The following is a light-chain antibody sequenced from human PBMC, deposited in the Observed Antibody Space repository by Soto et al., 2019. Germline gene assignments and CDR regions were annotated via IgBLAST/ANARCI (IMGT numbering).Light chain of an antibody. V-gene: IGLV1-40*01. Sequence: QSVLTQPPSVSGAPGQRVTISCTGSSSNIGAGFVVHWYQHLPGTAPKLLIYGDTNRPSGVPDRFSGSRSGTSASLTITGLQAEDEADYYCAAWDDSLNGLLFGGGTKLTVL. CDR3: AAWDDSLNGLL. J-gene: IGLJ3*02. CDR2: GDT. CDR1: SSNIGAGFV.